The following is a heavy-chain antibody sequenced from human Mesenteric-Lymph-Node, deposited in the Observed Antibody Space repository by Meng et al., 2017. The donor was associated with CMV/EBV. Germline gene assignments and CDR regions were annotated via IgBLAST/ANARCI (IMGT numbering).Heavy chain of an antibody. CDR1: GFTFDDYA. CDR3: AKDISGYYYYYDMDV. CDR2: ISWDGGST. Sequence: ETLSLTCAASGFTFDDYAMYWVRQAPGKGLERVSLISWDGGSTYYADSVKGRFTISRDNSKNSLYLQMNSLRAEDTALYYCAKDISGYYYYYDMDVWGRGTTVTVSS. V-gene: IGHV3-43D*03. D-gene: IGHD6-25*01. J-gene: IGHJ6*02.